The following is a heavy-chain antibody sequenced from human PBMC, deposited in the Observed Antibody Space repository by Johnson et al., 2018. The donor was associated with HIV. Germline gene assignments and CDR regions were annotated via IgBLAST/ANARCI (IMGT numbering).Heavy chain of an antibody. CDR3: ASRYTVDAFDI. CDR1: GFTFSSYP. V-gene: IGHV3-30*04. CDR2: ISYDGGNK. J-gene: IGHJ3*02. D-gene: IGHD1-1*01. Sequence: QVQLVESGGGVVQPEMSLRLACAVSGFTFSSYPMHWVRQAPGKGLEWVAVISYDGGNKYYTDSVKGRFTISRDNSKNRLYLQMNSLRAEDTAVYYCASRYTVDAFDIWGQGTMVTVSS.